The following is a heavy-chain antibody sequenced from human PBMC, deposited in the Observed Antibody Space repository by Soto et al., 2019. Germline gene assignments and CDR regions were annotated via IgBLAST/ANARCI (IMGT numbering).Heavy chain of an antibody. CDR3: ARGGWGPQVDY. CDR1: GYTFSSYD. V-gene: IGHV1-8*01. D-gene: IGHD3-16*01. Sequence: GASVKVSCKASGYTFSSYDLNWVRQASGQGLEWMGWMNPNTGNTGYAQRFQDRVKMTRNTSISTAYLELSSLRSEDAAVYFCARGGWGPQVDYWGQGTLVTVSS. J-gene: IGHJ4*02. CDR2: MNPNTGNT.